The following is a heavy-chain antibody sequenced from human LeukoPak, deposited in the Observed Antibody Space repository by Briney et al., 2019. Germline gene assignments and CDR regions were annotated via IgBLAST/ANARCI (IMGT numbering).Heavy chain of an antibody. D-gene: IGHD3-10*01. J-gene: IGHJ4*02. CDR1: GSQFIIYW. V-gene: IGHV5-51*06. CDR2: IYPVDSDS. CDR3: GRIGNQYGGFENFRIDY. Sequence: GGSRQISGEGSGSQFIIYWVGGVRPLPGKGLEWMGIIYPVDSDSSYSPYFQGQITIPADKSISTAYIEWSSLKASDTAMYFCGRIGNQYGGFENFRIDYWGQGTQVTVSS.